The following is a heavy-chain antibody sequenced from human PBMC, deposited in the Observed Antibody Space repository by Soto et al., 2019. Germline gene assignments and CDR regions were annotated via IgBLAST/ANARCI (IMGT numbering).Heavy chain of an antibody. D-gene: IGHD3-22*01. V-gene: IGHV3-53*01. J-gene: IGHJ2*01. Sequence: GGSLRHSCAASGVSGSSNYMILVRQAPGKGLEWVSVIYSTGSKYYADSVKGRFIISRDNSKNTLYLEMNNLGAEDTAVYYCARSVVVVIRTFNWYFDLWGRGTLVTVSS. CDR1: GVSGSSNY. CDR2: IYSTGSK. CDR3: ARSVVVVIRTFNWYFDL.